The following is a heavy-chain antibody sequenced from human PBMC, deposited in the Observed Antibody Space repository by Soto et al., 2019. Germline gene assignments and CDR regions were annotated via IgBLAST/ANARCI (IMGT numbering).Heavy chain of an antibody. J-gene: IGHJ6*02. Sequence: ASVKVSCKASGYTFTSYYMHWVRQAPGQGLEWMGIINPSGGSTSYAQKFQGRVTMTRDTSTSTVYMELSSLRSEDTAVYYCAKQEYSSSSGRAGYYYGMDVWGQGTTVTVSS. D-gene: IGHD6-6*01. CDR3: AKQEYSSSSGRAGYYYGMDV. CDR1: GYTFTSYY. CDR2: INPSGGST. V-gene: IGHV1-46*01.